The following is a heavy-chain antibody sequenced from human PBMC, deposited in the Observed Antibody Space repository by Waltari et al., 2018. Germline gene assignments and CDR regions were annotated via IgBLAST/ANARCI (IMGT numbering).Heavy chain of an antibody. D-gene: IGHD3-22*01. Sequence: EVQLVESGGGLVQPGGSLRLSCAASGFTFSSYEMNWVRQAPGKGLEWVSYISSSGSTIYYADSVKGRFTISRDNAKNSLYLQMNSLRAEDTAVYYCARVADSSGYDYYGMDVWGQGTTVTVSS. CDR2: ISSSGSTI. CDR3: ARVADSSGYDYYGMDV. CDR1: GFTFSSYE. J-gene: IGHJ6*02. V-gene: IGHV3-48*03.